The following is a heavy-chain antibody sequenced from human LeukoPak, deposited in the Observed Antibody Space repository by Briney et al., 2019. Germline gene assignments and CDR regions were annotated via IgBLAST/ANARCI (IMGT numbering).Heavy chain of an antibody. Sequence: PGGSLRLSCAASGFTLSSYWMSWVRQAPGKGLEWVANIKQDGSEKYYVYYIKGRFTISRDNAKTSLYLQMNSLRAEDTAVYYCARDVGSGWSVGQKGDYWGQGTLVTVSS. J-gene: IGHJ4*02. CDR2: IKQDGSEK. D-gene: IGHD6-19*01. CDR3: ARDVGSGWSVGQKGDY. V-gene: IGHV3-7*01. CDR1: GFTLSSYW.